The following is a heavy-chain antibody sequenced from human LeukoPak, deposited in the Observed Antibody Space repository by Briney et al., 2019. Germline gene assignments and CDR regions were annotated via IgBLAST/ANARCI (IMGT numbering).Heavy chain of an antibody. CDR2: IYTSGST. Sequence: SETLSLTCTVSGGSISSYYWSWIRQPAGKGLEWIGRIYTSGSTNYNPSLKSRVTMSVDTSKTQFSLKLSSVTAADTAVYYWARGHCSGGSCPLGHWGQGTLVTVSS. V-gene: IGHV4-4*07. CDR3: ARGHCSGGSCPLGH. CDR1: GGSISSYY. D-gene: IGHD2-15*01. J-gene: IGHJ4*02.